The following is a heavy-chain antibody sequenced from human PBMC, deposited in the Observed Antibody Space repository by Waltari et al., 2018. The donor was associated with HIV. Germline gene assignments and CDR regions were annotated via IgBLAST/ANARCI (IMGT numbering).Heavy chain of an antibody. CDR2: IRNERNSYTT. CDR3: SRGAVGGTERYYYYTDV. CDR1: GFTFSEYY. Sequence: EVQLVESGGGLVQPGGSLRLSCATSGFTFSEYYFDWVRQAPGKRLEWLGRIRNERNSYTTEYAASVKGRFSISRDDLRSSMSLQMSSLKTEDTAIYFCSRGAVGGTERYYYYTDVWGRGTTVTVSS. J-gene: IGHJ6*03. V-gene: IGHV3-72*01. D-gene: IGHD1-1*01.